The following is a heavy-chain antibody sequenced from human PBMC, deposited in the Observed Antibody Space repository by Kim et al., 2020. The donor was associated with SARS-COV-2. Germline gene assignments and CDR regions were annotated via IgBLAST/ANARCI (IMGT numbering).Heavy chain of an antibody. CDR3: ASQGSSSPLGIDY. J-gene: IGHJ4*02. Sequence: SETLSLTCTVSGGSISSYYWSWIRQPPGKGLEWIGYIYYSGSTNYNPSLKSRVTISVDTSKNQFSLKLSSVTAADTAVYYCASQGSSSPLGIDYWGQGTLVTVSS. CDR1: GGSISSYY. V-gene: IGHV4-59*08. CDR2: IYYSGST. D-gene: IGHD6-6*01.